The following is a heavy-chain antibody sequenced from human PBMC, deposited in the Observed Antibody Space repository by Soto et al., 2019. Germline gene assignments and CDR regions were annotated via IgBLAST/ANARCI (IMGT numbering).Heavy chain of an antibody. CDR3: TGEVASGY. Sequence: QVQLVESGGGVVQPGRSLRLSCAVSGFTVSTYGMHWVRQAPGKGLEWVAVISRDGGTKYYADSVKGRFTISRDNSRNTLFVEMNSLRGDDMAVDYCTGEVASGYWGQGTLVAVSS. J-gene: IGHJ4*02. CDR2: ISRDGGTK. D-gene: IGHD2-8*02. V-gene: IGHV3-30*03. CDR1: GFTVSTYG.